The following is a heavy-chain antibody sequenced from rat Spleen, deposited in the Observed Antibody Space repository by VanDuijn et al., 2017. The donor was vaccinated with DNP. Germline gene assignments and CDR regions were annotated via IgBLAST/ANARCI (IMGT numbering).Heavy chain of an antibody. Sequence: EVQLVETGGGLVPPGRSLKLSCVASGFTFSNYDMAWVRQAPRKGLEWVASISPSGSNTNYRDSVKGRFTVSRDNAKNTLYLQMNSLRSEDTATYYCARGSGTYYWYFDFWGPGTMVTVSS. CDR3: ARGSGTYYWYFDF. V-gene: IGHV5S13*01. D-gene: IGHD5-1*01. CDR2: ISPSGSNT. J-gene: IGHJ1*01. CDR1: GFTFSNYD.